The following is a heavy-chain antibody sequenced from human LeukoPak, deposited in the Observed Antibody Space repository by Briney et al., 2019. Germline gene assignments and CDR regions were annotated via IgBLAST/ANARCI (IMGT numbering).Heavy chain of an antibody. CDR1: GFTFSSYA. D-gene: IGHD4-11*01. J-gene: IGHJ4*02. CDR2: ISGSGGST. V-gene: IGHV3-23*01. CDR3: SRGAVGNYEVFWY. Sequence: PGGSLRLSCAASGFTFSSYAMSWVRQAPGKGLEWLSDISGSGGSTYYADSVKGRFTISRDNSKNTLYLQMNSLRAEDTAVYYCSRGAVGNYEVFWYWGQGTLVTVSS.